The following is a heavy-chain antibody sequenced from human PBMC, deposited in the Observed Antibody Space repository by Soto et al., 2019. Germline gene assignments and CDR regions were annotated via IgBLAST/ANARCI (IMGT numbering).Heavy chain of an antibody. V-gene: IGHV4-39*01. CDR1: GGSISSSIYY. CDR3: ARLNSSGWYGIGGWFDP. CDR2: IYYSGST. Sequence: SETLSLTCTVSGGSISSSIYYWGWIRHPPGKGLEWIGSIYYSGSTYYNPSLKSRVTISVDTSKNQFSLKLSSVTAADTAVYYCARLNSSGWYGIGGWFDPWGQGTLVTVSS. D-gene: IGHD6-19*01. J-gene: IGHJ5*02.